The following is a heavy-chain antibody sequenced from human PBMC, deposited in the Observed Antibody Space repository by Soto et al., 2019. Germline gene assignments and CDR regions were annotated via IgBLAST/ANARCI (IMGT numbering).Heavy chain of an antibody. J-gene: IGHJ6*02. CDR2: LSGSGGTT. CDR1: GFNFSSYA. V-gene: IGHV3-23*01. CDR3: AKLLHFDYGMDA. Sequence: GGSLRLSCAASGFNFSSYAMNWVRQAPGKGLEWVSALSGSGGTTYYADSVKGRLTISRDNSKNTLYLQMNSLRAEDTAVYYCAKLLHFDYGMDAWGQGTTVTVSS.